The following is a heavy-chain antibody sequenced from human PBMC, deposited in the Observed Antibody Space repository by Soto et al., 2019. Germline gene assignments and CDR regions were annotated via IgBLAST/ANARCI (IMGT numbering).Heavy chain of an antibody. Sequence: ASVKVSCKASGGSFSKFAINWVRQAPGQGLEWMGGIIPTLGTTDYAHKFQGRVTITADEATRTAYMELSGLRSEDTAVYYCARDDATHCGDDCYRYFYYGMDVWGQGTPVTVSS. V-gene: IGHV1-69*13. CDR2: IIPTLGTT. D-gene: IGHD2-21*02. CDR1: GGSFSKFA. J-gene: IGHJ6*02. CDR3: ARDDATHCGDDCYRYFYYGMDV.